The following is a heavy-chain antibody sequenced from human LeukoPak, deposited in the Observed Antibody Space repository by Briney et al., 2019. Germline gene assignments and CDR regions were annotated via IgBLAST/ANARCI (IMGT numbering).Heavy chain of an antibody. CDR2: ISGNGDTI. V-gene: IGHV3-64*01. CDR3: ARAVPAAISAFDI. CDR1: GFTFSNYA. Sequence: GGSLRLSCAASGFTFSNYAMHWVRQAPGQGLEYVSAISGNGDTIYYANSVKGRFTVSRDNSKNTLYLQMGSLRAEDMAVYYCARAVPAAISAFDIWGQGTMVTVSS. D-gene: IGHD2-2*02. J-gene: IGHJ3*02.